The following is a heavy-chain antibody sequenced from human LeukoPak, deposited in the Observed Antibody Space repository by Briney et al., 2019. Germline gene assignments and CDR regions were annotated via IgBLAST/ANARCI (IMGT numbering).Heavy chain of an antibody. J-gene: IGHJ5*02. CDR2: IIPIFGTA. Sequence: ASVKVSCKASGGTFSSYAISWVRQAPGQGLEWMGGIIPIFGTANYAQKFQGRVTITTDESTSTAYMELSSLRSEDTAVYYCARVLDPYNWFDPWGQGTPVTVSS. V-gene: IGHV1-69*05. CDR3: ARVLDPYNWFDP. D-gene: IGHD3/OR15-3a*01. CDR1: GGTFSSYA.